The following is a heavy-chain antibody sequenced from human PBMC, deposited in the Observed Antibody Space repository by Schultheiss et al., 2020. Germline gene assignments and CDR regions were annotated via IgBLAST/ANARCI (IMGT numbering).Heavy chain of an antibody. V-gene: IGHV3-23*01. D-gene: IGHD4-17*01. Sequence: GGSLRLSCTTSGFTFGDYPMSWVRQAPGKGLEWVSAISSGGEYTYYPDSVKGRFTISRDNSKNTLYLQMNSLRVEDTAVYYCARETFPDYGDYVTEDYWGQGTLVTVSS. CDR1: GFTFGDYP. J-gene: IGHJ4*02. CDR3: ARETFPDYGDYVTEDY. CDR2: ISSGGEYT.